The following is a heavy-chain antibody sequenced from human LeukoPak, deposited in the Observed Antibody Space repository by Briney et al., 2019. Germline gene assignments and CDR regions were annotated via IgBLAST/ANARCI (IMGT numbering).Heavy chain of an antibody. CDR2: IIPIFGTA. D-gene: IGHD3-3*01. CDR3: ARDLTTIFGVVSPHAFDI. CDR1: RGTFSSYA. J-gene: IGHJ3*02. V-gene: IGHV1-69*01. Sequence: GSSVKVSCKASRGTFSSYAISWVRQAPGQGLDWMGGIIPIFGTANYAQKFQGRVTITADESTSTAYMELSSLRSEDTAVYYCARDLTTIFGVVSPHAFDIWGQGTMVTVSS.